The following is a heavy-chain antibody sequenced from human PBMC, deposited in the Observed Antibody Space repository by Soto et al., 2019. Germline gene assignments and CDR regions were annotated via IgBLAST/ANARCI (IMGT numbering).Heavy chain of an antibody. D-gene: IGHD3-10*01. CDR1: GGSFNDNP. CDR2: INHDGDT. CDR3: ARGPRNATMVRGIIGFSRT. Sequence: SETLALTCNVSGGSFNDNPWSWIRQAPGKGLDWIGDINHDGDTYYNPSLKSRLVISVDTSKSQFSLRLSSVTAADTAVYYCARGPRNATMVRGIIGFSRTWGQGTLVTVSS. V-gene: IGHV4-34*01. J-gene: IGHJ5*02.